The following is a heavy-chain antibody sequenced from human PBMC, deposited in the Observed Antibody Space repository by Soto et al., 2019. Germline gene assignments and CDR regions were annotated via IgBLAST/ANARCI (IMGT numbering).Heavy chain of an antibody. D-gene: IGHD3-3*01. CDR1: GGSISSYY. CDR3: ARLGPAYDFWSGYITSNWFDP. CDR2: IYYSGST. V-gene: IGHV4-59*01. Sequence: SETLSLTCTVSGGSISSYYWSWIRQPPGKGLEWIGYIYYSGSTNYNPSLKSRVTISVDTSKNQFSLKLSSVTAADTAVYYCARLGPAYDFWSGYITSNWFDPWGQGTLVTAPQ. J-gene: IGHJ5*02.